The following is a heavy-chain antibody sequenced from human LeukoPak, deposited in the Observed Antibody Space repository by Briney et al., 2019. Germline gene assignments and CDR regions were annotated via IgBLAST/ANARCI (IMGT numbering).Heavy chain of an antibody. CDR1: GFTFSSYW. CDR2: VNSDGSST. V-gene: IGHV3-74*01. J-gene: IGHJ5*02. CDR3: AASGLRYFDWLLFLNWFDP. Sequence: PGGSLRLSCAASGFTFSSYWMHWVRQAPGKGLVWVSRVNSDGSSTGYADSVKGRFTISRDNSKNTLYLQMNSLRAEDTAVYYCAASGLRYFDWLLFLNWFDPWGQGTLVTVSS. D-gene: IGHD3-9*01.